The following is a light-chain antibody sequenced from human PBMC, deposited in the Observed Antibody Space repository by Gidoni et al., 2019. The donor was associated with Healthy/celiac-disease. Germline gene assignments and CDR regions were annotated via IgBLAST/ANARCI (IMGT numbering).Light chain of an antibody. CDR2: EGS. CDR3: CSYAGSSTQVV. Sequence: QSALTQPASVSGSPGQSITIPCTGTSSAVGSHNLVSWYQQHPGKAPKLMIYEGSKRPSGVSNRFSGSKSGNTASLTISGLQAEDEADYYCCSYAGSSTQVVFGTGTKVTVL. V-gene: IGLV2-23*01. J-gene: IGLJ1*01. CDR1: SSAVGSHNL.